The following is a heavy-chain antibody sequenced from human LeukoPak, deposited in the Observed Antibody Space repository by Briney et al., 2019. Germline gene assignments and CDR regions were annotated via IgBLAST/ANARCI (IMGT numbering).Heavy chain of an antibody. J-gene: IGHJ4*02. CDR1: GFTFSSYW. CDR3: ANFRVVGASDY. CDR2: IKQDGSEK. V-gene: IGHV3-7*01. D-gene: IGHD1-26*01. Sequence: GGSLRLSCAASGFTFSSYWMSWVRQAPGKGLEWVANIKQDGSEKYYVDSVKGRFTISRDNAKNSLYLQMNSLRAEDTAVYYCANFRVVGASDYWGQGTLVTVSS.